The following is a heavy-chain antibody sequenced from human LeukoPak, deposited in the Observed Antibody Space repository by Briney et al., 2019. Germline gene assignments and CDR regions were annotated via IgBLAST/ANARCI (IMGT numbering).Heavy chain of an antibody. V-gene: IGHV3-30-3*01. CDR2: ISWDGTVK. J-gene: IGHJ6*02. CDR1: GFTFRSYA. D-gene: IGHD3-3*01. CDR3: ARDMTIFGVVTSHYYYYGMDV. Sequence: GGSLRLSCAASGFTFRSYAIHWVRQAPGKGLEWVAFISWDGTVKYYADSVKGRFSISRDNSKNTLSLQMNSLRGEDTAVYYCARDMTIFGVVTSHYYYYGMDVWGQGTTVTVSS.